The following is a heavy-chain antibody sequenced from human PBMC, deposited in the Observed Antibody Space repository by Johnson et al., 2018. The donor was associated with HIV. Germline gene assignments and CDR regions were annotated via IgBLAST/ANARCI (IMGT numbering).Heavy chain of an antibody. D-gene: IGHD3-16*01. CDR3: ASGGCSPDGAFDI. J-gene: IGHJ3*02. CDR1: GFTFSSYA. V-gene: IGHV3-30*04. Sequence: QVKLVESGGGVVQPGRSLRLSCAASGFTFSSYAMHWVRQAPGKGLEWVAVISYDGSNKYYADSVKGRYTITRDNSKNPLYLQMNSLIAEDTAVCYWASGGCSPDGAFDIWGQGTMVTVSS. CDR2: ISYDGSNK.